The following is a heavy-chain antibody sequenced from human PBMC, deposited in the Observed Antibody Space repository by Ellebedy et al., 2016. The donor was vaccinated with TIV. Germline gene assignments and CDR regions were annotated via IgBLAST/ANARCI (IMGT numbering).Heavy chain of an antibody. D-gene: IGHD3-10*01. CDR2: FDPEDGET. V-gene: IGHV1-24*01. CDR3: ATEGIPHYYYYYGMDV. Sequence: ASVKVSXXVSGYTLTELSMHWVRQAPGKGLEWMGGFDPEDGETIYAQKFQGRVTMTEDTSTDTAYMELSSLRSEDTAVYYCATEGIPHYYYYYGMDVWGQGTTVTVSS. CDR1: GYTLTELS. J-gene: IGHJ6*02.